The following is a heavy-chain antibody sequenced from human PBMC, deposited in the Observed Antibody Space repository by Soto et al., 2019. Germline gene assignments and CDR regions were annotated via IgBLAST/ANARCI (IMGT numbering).Heavy chain of an antibody. Sequence: VPLLESGGGWVQPGGSLRLSCAASGFTFRSYAMSWVRQAPGKVLEWVSGISGSGGKTYYAASVKGRFTLSRDNAKNILYLQMNSLTVEDTAVYYCAIEWTPRRAFDYWGQRTLVTVSS. J-gene: IGHJ4*02. D-gene: IGHD5-12*01. CDR1: GFTFRSYA. CDR2: ISGSGGKT. V-gene: IGHV3-23*01. CDR3: AIEWTPRRAFDY.